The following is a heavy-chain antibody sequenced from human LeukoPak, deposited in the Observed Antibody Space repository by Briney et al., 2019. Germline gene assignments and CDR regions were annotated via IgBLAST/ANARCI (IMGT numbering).Heavy chain of an antibody. Sequence: GGSLRLSCAASGFVFSTYWMSWVRQAPGNGLEWVAHINQDGSQKYYVDSVKGRFTISRDNARNSLYLQMNSLRAEDTAVYYCASGLPPSVLTVFDFWGLGTLVTVSS. CDR3: ASGLPPSVLTVFDF. CDR1: GFVFSTYW. D-gene: IGHD7-27*01. CDR2: INQDGSQK. J-gene: IGHJ4*02. V-gene: IGHV3-7*01.